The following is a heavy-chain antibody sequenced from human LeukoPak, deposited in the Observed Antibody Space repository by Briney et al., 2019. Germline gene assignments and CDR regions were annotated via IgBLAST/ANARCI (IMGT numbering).Heavy chain of an antibody. CDR3: ARDRSYAFDAFDI. D-gene: IGHD3-16*01. V-gene: IGHV1-2*02. CDR1: GYTFTGYY. J-gene: IGHJ3*02. CDR2: INPNSGGT. Sequence: VASVKVSCKASGYTFTGYYMHWVRQAPGQGLEWMGWINPNSGGTNYAQKFQGRVTMTRDTSISTAYMELSRLRSDDTAVYYCARDRSYAFDAFDIWGQGTMVTVSS.